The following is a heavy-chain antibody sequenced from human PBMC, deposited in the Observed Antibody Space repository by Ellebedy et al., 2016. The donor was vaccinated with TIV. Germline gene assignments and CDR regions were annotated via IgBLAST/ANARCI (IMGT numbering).Heavy chain of an antibody. CDR3: ARRRAYMDV. J-gene: IGHJ6*03. Sequence: SETLSLTXAVYGGSFSGYYWSWIRQPPGKGLEWIGYIYYSGSTNYNPSLKSRVTISVDTSKNQFSLKLSSVTAADTAVYYCARRRAYMDVWGKGTTVTVSS. V-gene: IGHV4-59*01. CDR2: IYYSGST. CDR1: GGSFSGYY.